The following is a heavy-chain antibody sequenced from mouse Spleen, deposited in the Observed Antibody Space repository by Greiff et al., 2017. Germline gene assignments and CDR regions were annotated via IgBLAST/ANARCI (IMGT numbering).Heavy chain of an antibody. CDR2: IDPANGNT. CDR3: ARDGY. J-gene: IGHJ2*01. D-gene: IGHD2-3*01. CDR1: GFTFKTPF. Sequence: VKLWHSGPGLLSPGPSVNFSCPASGFTFKTPFWHWVSQRPKQGRKWFGRIDPANGNTKYNPKFQGKATITADTSSNTAYLQLSSLTSEDTAVYYWARDGYWGQGTTLTVSS. V-gene: IGHV14-3*02.